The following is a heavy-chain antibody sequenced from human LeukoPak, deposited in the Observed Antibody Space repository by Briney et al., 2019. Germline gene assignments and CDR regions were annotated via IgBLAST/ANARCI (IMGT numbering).Heavy chain of an antibody. CDR1: GGSISYYF. J-gene: IGHJ5*02. CDR3: ARASITMIVLPDWFDP. V-gene: IGHV4-59*01. Sequence: SETLPLTCTVSGGSISYYFWSWIRQPPGKGLEWIGYIYSSGSTKYNSSLESRVTISVDTSKNQFSLKLSSVTAADTAVYYCARASITMIVLPDWFDPWGQGTLVTVSS. D-gene: IGHD3-22*01. CDR2: IYSSGST.